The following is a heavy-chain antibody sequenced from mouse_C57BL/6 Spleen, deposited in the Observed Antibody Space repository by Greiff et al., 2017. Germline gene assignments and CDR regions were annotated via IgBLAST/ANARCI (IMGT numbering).Heavy chain of an antibody. CDR2: IYPSDSET. CDR1: GYTFTSYW. J-gene: IGHJ1*03. V-gene: IGHV1-61*01. D-gene: IGHD1-1*01. Sequence: VQLQQPGAELVRPGSSVKLSCKASGYTFTSYWMDWVKQRPGQGLEWIGNIYPSDSETHYNQKFKDKATLTVDKPSSTAYMQLSSLTSEDSAVYYCARDYGSSYGGFDVWGTGTTVTVSS. CDR3: ARDYGSSYGGFDV.